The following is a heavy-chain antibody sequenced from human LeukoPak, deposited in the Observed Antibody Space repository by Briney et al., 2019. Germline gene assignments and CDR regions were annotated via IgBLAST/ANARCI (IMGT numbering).Heavy chain of an antibody. CDR2: IIPILGIA. D-gene: IGHD6-19*01. J-gene: IGHJ4*02. CDR1: GGTFSSYA. CDR3: ARDEDSSGWWGRITDY. Sequence: SVKVSCKASGGTFSSYAISWVRQAPGQGLEWMGRIIPILGIANYEQKFQGRVTITADKSTSTAYMELSSLRSEDTAVYYCARDEDSSGWWGRITDYWGQGTLVTVSS. V-gene: IGHV1-69*04.